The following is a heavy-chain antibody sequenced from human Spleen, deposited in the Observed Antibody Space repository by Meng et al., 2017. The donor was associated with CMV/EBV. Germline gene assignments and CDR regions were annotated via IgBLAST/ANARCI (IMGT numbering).Heavy chain of an antibody. CDR1: GFCLSYYY. V-gene: IGHV3-11*06. CDR2: ISSSSSYT. J-gene: IGHJ4*02. D-gene: IGHD2-15*01. CDR3: ARESREKGYCSGGSCYKAVNY. Sequence: QVQLVESGGGWVKPGGAVRLSCPASGFCLSYYYMSWIRQAPGKGLEWVSYISSSSSYTNYADSVKGRFTISRDNAKNSLYLQMNSLRAEDTAVYYCARESREKGYCSGGSCYKAVNYWGQGTLVTVVS.